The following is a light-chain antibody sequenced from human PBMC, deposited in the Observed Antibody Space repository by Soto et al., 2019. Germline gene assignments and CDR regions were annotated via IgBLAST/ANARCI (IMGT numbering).Light chain of an antibody. J-gene: IGKJ1*01. CDR1: QSLVNSDGNTY. Sequence: EVVMTQSPLSLPVTLGQPASISCRSSQSLVNSDGNTYLNWFHQRPGQSPRRLIYKVSNRDSGVPDRFSGSGSGTDFTLRISRVEAEDAGVYYCMPGSHWPRTFGQGTRVEIK. CDR3: MPGSHWPRT. V-gene: IGKV2-30*01. CDR2: KVS.